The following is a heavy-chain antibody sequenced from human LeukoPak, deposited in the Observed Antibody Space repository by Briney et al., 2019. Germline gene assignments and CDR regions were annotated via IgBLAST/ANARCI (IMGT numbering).Heavy chain of an antibody. CDR2: ISWNSGSI. D-gene: IGHD2-15*01. Sequence: PGRSLRLSCAASGFTFDDYAMHWVRQAPGKGLEWVSGISWNSGSIGYADSVKGRFTISRDNAKNSLYLQMNSLRAEDMALYYCARTLRGGRYFDYWGQGTLVTVSS. CDR3: ARTLRGGRYFDY. CDR1: GFTFDDYA. J-gene: IGHJ4*02. V-gene: IGHV3-9*03.